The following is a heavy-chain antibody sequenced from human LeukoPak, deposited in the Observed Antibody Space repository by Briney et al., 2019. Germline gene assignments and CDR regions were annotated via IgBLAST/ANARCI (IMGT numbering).Heavy chain of an antibody. CDR2: IYYNGST. CDR3: ARGMVRGVFDP. CDR1: GGSICIGDYY. J-gene: IGHJ5*02. D-gene: IGHD3-10*01. V-gene: IGHV4-30-4*08. Sequence: SETLSLTCTVSGGSICIGDYYWSWIRHPPGTGKEWSGYIYYNGSTYYSPSLKCRVTISVDTSKNQFSLKLSSVTAADTAVYYCARGMVRGVFDPWGQGTLVTVSS.